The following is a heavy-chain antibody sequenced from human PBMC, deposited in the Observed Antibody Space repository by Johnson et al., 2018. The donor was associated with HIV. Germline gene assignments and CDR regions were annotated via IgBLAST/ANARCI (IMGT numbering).Heavy chain of an antibody. Sequence: VQLVESGGGLVQPGRSLRLSCAASGFTFSSYGMHWVRQAPGKGLEWVAVISYDGSNKYYADFVKGRFTISRDTSKKSVFLQMNNLRPEDTAVYYCARDLVVRDYGDYTYRRGGAFDIWGQGTMVTVSS. V-gene: IGHV3-30*03. CDR1: GFTFSSYG. D-gene: IGHD4-17*01. J-gene: IGHJ3*02. CDR2: ISYDGSNK. CDR3: ARDLVVRDYGDYTYRRGGAFDI.